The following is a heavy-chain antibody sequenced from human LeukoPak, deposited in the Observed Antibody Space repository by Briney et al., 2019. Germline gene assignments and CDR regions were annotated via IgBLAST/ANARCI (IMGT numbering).Heavy chain of an antibody. V-gene: IGHV1-18*01. D-gene: IGHD2-21*01. CDR2: ISAYNGNT. Sequence: ASVKVSCKASGYTFTSYGISWVRQAPGQGLEWMGWISAYNGNTNYAQKFQGRVTITTDESTSTAYMELSSLRSEDTAVYYCASRGCGGDCYSGWFDPWGQGTLVTVSS. J-gene: IGHJ5*02. CDR1: GYTFTSYG. CDR3: ASRGCGGDCYSGWFDP.